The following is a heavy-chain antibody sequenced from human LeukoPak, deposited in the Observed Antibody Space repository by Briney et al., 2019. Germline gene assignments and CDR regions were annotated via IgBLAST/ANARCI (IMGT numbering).Heavy chain of an antibody. CDR3: ARGTLKAAATDFDY. CDR1: GFTFDDYG. D-gene: IGHD6-13*01. J-gene: IGHJ4*02. V-gene: IGHV3-20*04. CDR2: INWNGGST. Sequence: GGSLRLSCAASGFTFDDYGMSWVRQAPGKGLEWVSGINWNGGSTGYADSVKGRFTISRDNAKNSLYLQMNSLRAEDTALYYCARGTLKAAATDFDYWGLGTLVTVSS.